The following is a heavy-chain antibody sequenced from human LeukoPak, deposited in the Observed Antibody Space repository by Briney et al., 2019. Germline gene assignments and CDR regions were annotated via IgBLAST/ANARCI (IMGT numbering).Heavy chain of an antibody. Sequence: GGSLRLSCSASGFTFSVSYMSWLRQAPGKGLEWISYISSSGSTIYYADSVKGRFTISRDNAKNSLYLQMNRLRAEDTAVYYCARDWIGDGYNYYHYFDYWGQGTLVTVSS. CDR1: GFTFSVSY. CDR2: ISSSGSTI. J-gene: IGHJ4*02. V-gene: IGHV3-11*01. D-gene: IGHD5-24*01. CDR3: ARDWIGDGYNYYHYFDY.